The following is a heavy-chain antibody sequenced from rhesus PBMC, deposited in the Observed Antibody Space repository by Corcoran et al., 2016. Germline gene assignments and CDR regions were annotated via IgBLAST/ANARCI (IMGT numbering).Heavy chain of an antibody. CDR3: ARGDGGSSYGY. D-gene: IGHD4-29*01. J-gene: IGHJ4*01. CDR2: VNWEDDK. Sequence: QVTLKESGPALVKPTQTLTLTCTFSGFSLTTSSMAVGWIRQPPGTPLEWLAPVNWEDDKPDSTSLKSRLTISKDTSKNQVILTMTNLDPVDTATYYCARGDGGSSYGYWGQGVLVTVSS. CDR1: GFSLTTSSMA. V-gene: IGHV2-174*01.